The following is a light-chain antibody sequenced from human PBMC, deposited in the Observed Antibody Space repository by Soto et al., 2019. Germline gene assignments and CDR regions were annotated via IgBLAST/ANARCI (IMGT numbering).Light chain of an antibody. V-gene: IGKV1-9*01. CDR3: QQLNGYLT. CDR1: QGISSY. Sequence: DIQLTQSPSFLSASVGDRVTITCRASQGISSYLAWYQQKPGKAPKLLFYGASTLQSGVPSRFSGSGSGTEFTLTISSLQPEDFATYYCQQLNGYLTFGGGTKVEIK. J-gene: IGKJ4*01. CDR2: GAS.